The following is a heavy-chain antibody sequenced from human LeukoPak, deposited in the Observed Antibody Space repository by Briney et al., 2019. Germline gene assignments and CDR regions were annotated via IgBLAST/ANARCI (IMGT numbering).Heavy chain of an antibody. J-gene: IGHJ4*02. Sequence: GESLKIPCQGSGYSFTSHWIGWVRQMPGKGLEWMGIIYPGDSDTRYSPSFEGQVAISADKSISTAYLQWNSLKASDTAMYYCARRDYGGNSHFDYWGQGTLVTVSS. CDR1: GYSFTSHW. V-gene: IGHV5-51*01. D-gene: IGHD4-23*01. CDR3: ARRDYGGNSHFDY. CDR2: IYPGDSDT.